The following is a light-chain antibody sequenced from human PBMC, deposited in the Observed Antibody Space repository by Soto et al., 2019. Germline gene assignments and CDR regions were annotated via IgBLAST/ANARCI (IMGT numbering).Light chain of an antibody. V-gene: IGKV4-1*01. CDR2: WAS. CDR3: QQHYDTPFT. J-gene: IGKJ3*01. Sequence: DIVMTQSPDPLAVSLGERATIHCKSSQSLLYSSNNKNYLAWFQQKPGQPPKLVIFWASTRESGVPDRFSGSGSGTDFTLTISSLQAEDVAVYYCQQHYDTPFTFGPGTRVDIK. CDR1: QSLLYSSNNKNY.